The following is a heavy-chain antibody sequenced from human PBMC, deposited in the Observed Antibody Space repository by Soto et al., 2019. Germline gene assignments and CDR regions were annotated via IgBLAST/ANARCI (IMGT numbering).Heavy chain of an antibody. CDR1: GYTLTELS. CDR3: ATGPPLYSGSPRGLDY. V-gene: IGHV1-24*01. CDR2: FDPEDGET. D-gene: IGHD1-26*01. Sequence: GASVKVSCKVSGYTLTELSMHWVRQAPGKGLEWMGGFDPEDGETIYAQKFQGRVTMTGDTSTDTAYMELSSLRSEDTAVYYCATGPPLYSGSPRGLDYWGQGTLVTVSS. J-gene: IGHJ4*02.